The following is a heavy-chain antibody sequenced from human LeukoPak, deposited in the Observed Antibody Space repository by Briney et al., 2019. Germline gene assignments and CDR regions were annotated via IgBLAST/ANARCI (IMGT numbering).Heavy chain of an antibody. D-gene: IGHD6-19*01. CDR3: AKDLASGHSSFSDY. J-gene: IGHJ4*02. V-gene: IGHV3-23*01. CDR1: GFTFRSYA. CDR2: ISGSGGTT. Sequence: PGGSLRLSCAASGFTFRSYAMNWVRQAPGKGLEWVSGISGSGGTTYYADSVKGRFTISRDNSKNTLYLQMNSLRAEDTAVYYCAKDLASGHSSFSDYWGQGTLVTVSS.